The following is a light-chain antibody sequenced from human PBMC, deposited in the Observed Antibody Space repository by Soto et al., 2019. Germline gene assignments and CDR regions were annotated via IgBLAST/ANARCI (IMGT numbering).Light chain of an antibody. CDR1: SSDVGIYNY. CDR3: SSYTTSSPLV. V-gene: IGLV2-14*01. Sequence: QSVLTQPASVSGSPGQSIAISCTGSSSDVGIYNYVYWYQQQPGKVPKLIIYEVTNRPSGVSNRFSGSKSGNTASLTISGLQAEDEADYYCSSYTTSSPLVFGTGTKLTVL. CDR2: EVT. J-gene: IGLJ1*01.